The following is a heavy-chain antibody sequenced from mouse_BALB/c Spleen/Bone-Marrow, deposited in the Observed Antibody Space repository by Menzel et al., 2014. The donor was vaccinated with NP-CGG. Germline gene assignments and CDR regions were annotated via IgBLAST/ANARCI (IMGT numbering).Heavy chain of an antibody. CDR2: INPSSGYI. CDR1: GYTFINYL. J-gene: IGHJ4*01. CDR3: TRGLPDY. V-gene: IGHV1-4*02. Sequence: VQLQQSAAELARPGASVKMSCKASGYTFINYLIHWIKKRPGQGLEWIGYINPSSGYIEYNQNFKDKTTLTADKSSSTAYTQLSSLTSEDSAVYYCTRGLPDYWGQGTSVTVSS.